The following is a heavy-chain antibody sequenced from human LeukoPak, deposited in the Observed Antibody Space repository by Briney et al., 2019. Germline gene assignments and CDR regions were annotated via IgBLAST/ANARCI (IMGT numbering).Heavy chain of an antibody. CDR1: GYTFTSYY. Sequence: GASVKVSCKASGYTFTSYYMHWVRQAPGQGLEWMGLVNPSGGSTSYAQKFQGRVTMTRDTSTSTVYMELSSLRSGDTAVYYCARDRGAHYDSRNSNWFDPWGQGTLVTVSS. D-gene: IGHD3-22*01. V-gene: IGHV1-46*01. CDR3: ARDRGAHYDSRNSNWFDP. CDR2: VNPSGGST. J-gene: IGHJ5*02.